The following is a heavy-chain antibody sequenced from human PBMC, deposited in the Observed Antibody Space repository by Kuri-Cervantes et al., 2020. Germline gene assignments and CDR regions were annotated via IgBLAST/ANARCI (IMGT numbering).Heavy chain of an antibody. CDR2: IHSGGDT. Sequence: GGSLRLSCAASGFTFRQHVMHGVRQAPGKGLEWVSVIHSGGDTYSADSVKGRFTISRDISKNTLYLQMGSLRDEDTAVYYCARERGSGSLAYWGQGTLVTVSS. CDR3: ARERGSGSLAY. V-gene: IGHV3-NL1*01. CDR1: GFTFRQHV. J-gene: IGHJ4*02. D-gene: IGHD1-26*01.